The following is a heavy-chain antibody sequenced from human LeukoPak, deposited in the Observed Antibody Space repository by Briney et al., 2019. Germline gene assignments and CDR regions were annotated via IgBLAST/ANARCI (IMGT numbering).Heavy chain of an antibody. V-gene: IGHV1-18*01. Sequence: GASVKVSCKASGYTFTSYDINWVRQAPGQGLEWMGWISAYNGNTNYAQNLQGRVTMTTDTSTSTAYMELRSLRSDDTAVYYCARYDSSGYYYRSHAFDIWGQGTMVTVSS. D-gene: IGHD3-22*01. CDR3: ARYDSSGYYYRSHAFDI. J-gene: IGHJ3*02. CDR2: ISAYNGNT. CDR1: GYTFTSYD.